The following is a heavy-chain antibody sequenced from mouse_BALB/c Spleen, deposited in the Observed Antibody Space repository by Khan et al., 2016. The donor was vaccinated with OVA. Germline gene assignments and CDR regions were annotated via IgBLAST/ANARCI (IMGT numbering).Heavy chain of an antibody. CDR3: TRKDYDDYDPFPY. D-gene: IGHD2-4*01. J-gene: IGHJ3*01. CDR1: GYSITSEYA. V-gene: IGHV3-2*02. CDR2: INYSGNT. Sequence: EVQLQESGPGLVKPSQSLSLTCTVTGYSITSEYAWNWIRQFPGNKLEWMGYINYSGNTRYNPSLKSRISITRDPSKNQFFLQLNSVTTEDTATYYCTRKDYDDYDPFPYWGQGTLVTVSA.